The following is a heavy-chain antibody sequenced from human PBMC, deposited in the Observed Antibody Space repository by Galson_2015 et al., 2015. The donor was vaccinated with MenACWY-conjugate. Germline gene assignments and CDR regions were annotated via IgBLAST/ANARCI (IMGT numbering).Heavy chain of an antibody. Sequence: SLRLSCAASGLTFSNYAMSWVRQAPGKGLEWVAGISASGVSTGYADSVKGRLTISRDNSKNTLYLQIHSLRPEDTAVYYCTKDSSKSGWYYFDYWGQGTLVTVSS. CDR2: ISASGVST. V-gene: IGHV3-23*01. J-gene: IGHJ4*02. D-gene: IGHD6-19*01. CDR3: TKDSSKSGWYYFDY. CDR1: GLTFSNYA.